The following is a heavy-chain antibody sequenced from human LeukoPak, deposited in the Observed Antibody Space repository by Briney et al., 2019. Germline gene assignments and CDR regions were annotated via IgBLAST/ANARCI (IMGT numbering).Heavy chain of an antibody. CDR3: ARDLNYYDSSGTSDY. D-gene: IGHD3-22*01. V-gene: IGHV1-2*02. CDR1: GYTFTGYY. J-gene: IGHJ4*02. CDR2: INPNSGGT. Sequence: AASVKVSCKASGYTFTGYYMHWVRQAPGQGLEWMGWINPNSGGTNYAQKFQGRVTMTRDTSISTAYMELSRLRSDDTAVYYCARDLNYYDSSGTSDYWGQGTLVTVSS.